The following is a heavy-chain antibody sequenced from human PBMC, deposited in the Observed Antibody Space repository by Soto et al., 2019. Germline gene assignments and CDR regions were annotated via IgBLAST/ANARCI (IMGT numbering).Heavy chain of an antibody. V-gene: IGHV4-39*01. CDR2: VYYSGST. Sequence: SETLSLTCTVSGDSISSATHYWGWIRQPPGKGLEWIGSVYYSGSTYDNPSLKSRVTISVDTSKNQFSLKMTSVTAADTAVYYCARVNYRDYAGWFHPWGQGTLVSVFS. CDR1: GDSISSATHY. J-gene: IGHJ5*02. CDR3: ARVNYRDYAGWFHP. D-gene: IGHD4-17*01.